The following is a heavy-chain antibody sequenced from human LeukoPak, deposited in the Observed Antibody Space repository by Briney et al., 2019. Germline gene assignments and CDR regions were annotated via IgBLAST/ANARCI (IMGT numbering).Heavy chain of an antibody. D-gene: IGHD3-10*01. V-gene: IGHV4-59*01. CDR3: ARGDSGSYLFDY. CDR2: IYYSGST. CDR1: GGSISSYY. J-gene: IGHJ4*02. Sequence: SETLSLTCAVYGGSISSYYWSWIRQPPGKGLEWIGYIYYSGSTNYNPSLKSRVTISVDTSKNQFSLKLSSVTAADTAVYYCARGDSGSYLFDYWGQGTLVTVSS.